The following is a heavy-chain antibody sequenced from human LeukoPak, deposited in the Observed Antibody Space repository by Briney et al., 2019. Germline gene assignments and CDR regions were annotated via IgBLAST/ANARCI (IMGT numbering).Heavy chain of an antibody. J-gene: IGHJ5*02. D-gene: IGHD1-1*01. V-gene: IGHV1-69*13. CDR3: ARDRLEPPLVYWFDP. Sequence: SVKVSCKASGGTFSSYAISWVRQAPGQGLEWMGGIIPIFGTANYAQKFQGRVTITADESTSTAYMELSSLRSEDTAVYYCARDRLEPPLVYWFDPWGQGTLVTVSP. CDR2: IIPIFGTA. CDR1: GGTFSSYA.